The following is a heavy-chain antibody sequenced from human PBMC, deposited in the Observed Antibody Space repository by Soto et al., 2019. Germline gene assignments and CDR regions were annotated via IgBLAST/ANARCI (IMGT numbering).Heavy chain of an antibody. CDR2: ISAYNGNT. D-gene: IGHD3-10*01. J-gene: IGHJ6*02. V-gene: IGHV1-18*01. Sequence: GASVKVSCKASGYTFTSYGIICVRQAPGQGLEWMGWISAYNGNTNYAQKLQGRVTMTTDTSTSTAYMELRSLRSDDTAVYYCARDGSGAGGYYYYGMDVWGQGTTVTVS. CDR3: ARDGSGAGGYYYYGMDV. CDR1: GYTFTSYG.